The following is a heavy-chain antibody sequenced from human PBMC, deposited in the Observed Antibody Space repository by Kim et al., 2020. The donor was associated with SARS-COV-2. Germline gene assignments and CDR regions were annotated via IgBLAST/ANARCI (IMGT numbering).Heavy chain of an antibody. D-gene: IGHD5-18*01. V-gene: IGHV4-34*01. Sequence: PSLKSRVTISVDTSTTQFSLRLSSVTAADTAVYYCARGMDTAMVRNWFDPWGQGTLVTVSS. J-gene: IGHJ5*02. CDR3: ARGMDTAMVRNWFDP.